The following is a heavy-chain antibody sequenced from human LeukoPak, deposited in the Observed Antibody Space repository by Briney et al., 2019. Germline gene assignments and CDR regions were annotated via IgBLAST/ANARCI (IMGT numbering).Heavy chain of an antibody. D-gene: IGHD1-26*01. J-gene: IGHJ4*02. CDR1: GFPFTNYW. V-gene: IGHV3-7*01. CDR2: INQDGSET. CDR3: ATDRKVGAGVPRFDY. Sequence: QSGGSLRLSCAASGFPFTNYWMIWVRQAPGKRPEWVGNINQDGSETNYVDSVKGRFSMSRDNAKTSLYLQMNSLRAEDTAVYYCATDRKVGAGVPRFDYWGQGTLVTVSS.